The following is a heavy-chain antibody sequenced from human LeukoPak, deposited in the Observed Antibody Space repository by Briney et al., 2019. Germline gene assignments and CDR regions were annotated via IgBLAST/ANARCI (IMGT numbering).Heavy chain of an antibody. Sequence: GGSLRLSCAASGFTFSSYGMHWVRQAPGKGLEWVAFIRHDGSKKYYADSVKGRFTISRDNSKNTLYLQMNNLRAEDTAVYSCAKDLEEEDAFDIWGQGTMVTVSS. CDR2: IRHDGSKK. V-gene: IGHV3-30*02. D-gene: IGHD1-1*01. CDR1: GFTFSSYG. CDR3: AKDLEEEDAFDI. J-gene: IGHJ3*02.